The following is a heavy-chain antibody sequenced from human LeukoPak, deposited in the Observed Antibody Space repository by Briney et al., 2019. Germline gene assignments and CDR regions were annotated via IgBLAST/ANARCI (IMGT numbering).Heavy chain of an antibody. Sequence: GGSLRLFYGASGLHQKKFLKLWARQAPGKGVEWVSAISDSGGSTYYADSVKGRYTISRDNSKNTLSLQMNSLRAEDTAVYYCAKGGYFDYWGQGSLVTVSS. D-gene: IGHD3-10*01. CDR1: GLHQKKFL. V-gene: IGHV3-23*01. CDR2: ISDSGGST. CDR3: AKGGYFDY. J-gene: IGHJ4*02.